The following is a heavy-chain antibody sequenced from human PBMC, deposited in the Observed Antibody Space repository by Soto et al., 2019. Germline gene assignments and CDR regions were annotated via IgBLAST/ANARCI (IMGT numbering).Heavy chain of an antibody. J-gene: IGHJ4*02. D-gene: IGHD5-18*01. CDR3: ARALGYSYGHLPIDY. CDR1: GGSISSGGYY. Sequence: SETLSLTCTVSGGSISSGGYYWSWIRQHPGKGLEWIGYIYYSGSTYYNPSLKSRVTISVDTSKNQFSLKLSSVTAADTAVYYCARALGYSYGHLPIDYWGQGTLVTVSS. CDR2: IYYSGST. V-gene: IGHV4-31*03.